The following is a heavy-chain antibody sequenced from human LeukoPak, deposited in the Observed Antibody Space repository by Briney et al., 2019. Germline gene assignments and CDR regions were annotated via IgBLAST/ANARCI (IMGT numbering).Heavy chain of an antibody. V-gene: IGHV3-30*02. CDR2: IRYDGSNK. Sequence: GGSLRLSCAASGLTFSSYGMHWVRQAPGKGLEWVAFIRYDGSNKYYADSVKGRFTISRDNSKNTLYLQMNSLRAEDTAVYYCAKAKGTIFGVVIDYMDVWGKGTTVTVSS. J-gene: IGHJ6*03. D-gene: IGHD3-3*01. CDR3: AKAKGTIFGVVIDYMDV. CDR1: GLTFSSYG.